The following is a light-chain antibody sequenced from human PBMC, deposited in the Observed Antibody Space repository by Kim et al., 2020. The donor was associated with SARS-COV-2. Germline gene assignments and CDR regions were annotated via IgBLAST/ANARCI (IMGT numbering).Light chain of an antibody. CDR2: AAS. CDR1: RSISNH. J-gene: IGKJ1*01. V-gene: IGKV1-27*01. CDR3: QKCDSAPWT. Sequence: ASVGAGVTNTCRASRSISNHLAWYQQKPGEVPKLLIYAASALQSGVPSRFRGTGSGTDFTLAISSLQPEDVATYYCQKCDSAPWTFGQGTKVDIK.